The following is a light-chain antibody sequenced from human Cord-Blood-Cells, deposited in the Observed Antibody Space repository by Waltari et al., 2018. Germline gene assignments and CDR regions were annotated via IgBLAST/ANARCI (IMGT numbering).Light chain of an antibody. CDR1: KLGDKY. CDR2: QDS. CDR3: QAWDSSSWV. V-gene: IGLV3-1*01. Sequence: SYELTQPPSASVSPGQTASITCSGAKLGDKYACWYQQKPGQSPVLVIYQDSKRPSGIPERFSGSNSGNTATLTISGTQAMDEADYYCQAWDSSSWVFGGGTKLTVL. J-gene: IGLJ3*02.